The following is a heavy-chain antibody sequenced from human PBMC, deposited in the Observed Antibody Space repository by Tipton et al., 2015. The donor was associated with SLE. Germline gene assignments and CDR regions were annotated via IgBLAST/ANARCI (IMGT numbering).Heavy chain of an antibody. D-gene: IGHD6-13*01. J-gene: IGHJ4*02. V-gene: IGHV3-20*04. CDR2: INWDGGSR. CDR3: ARDGLIATAFDY. CDR1: GFIFDEND. Sequence: GSLRLSCVASGFIFDENDMSWVRQTPGRGLEWVSSINWDGGSRGYADSVKGRFTISRDNAKNSLYLQMNSLRAEDTALYYCARDGLIATAFDYWGRGTMVTVSS.